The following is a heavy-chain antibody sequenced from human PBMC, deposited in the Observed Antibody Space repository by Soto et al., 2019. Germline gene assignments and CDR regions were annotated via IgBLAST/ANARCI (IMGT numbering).Heavy chain of an antibody. CDR2: IDYSGST. D-gene: IGHD6-13*01. J-gene: IGHJ5*01. Sequence: QVQLQESGPGLLKPSQTLSLTCTVSGGSISSGVYDWSWIRQHPGKGLEWIWKIDYSGSTYYNPSLKSPVTISVDTSKSQFSLKLTSVTAADTAVYYCARAPYSSSWFDYWGQGTLVTVSS. CDR3: ARAPYSSSWFDY. V-gene: IGHV4-31*01. CDR1: GGSISSGVYD.